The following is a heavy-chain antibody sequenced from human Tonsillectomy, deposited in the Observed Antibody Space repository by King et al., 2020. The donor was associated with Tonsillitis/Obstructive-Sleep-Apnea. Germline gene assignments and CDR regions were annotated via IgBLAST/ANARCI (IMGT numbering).Heavy chain of an antibody. CDR2: IWYDGSRQ. CDR3: ARGGWCSSTSCFNVYWFDP. V-gene: IGHV3-33*01. J-gene: IGHJ5*02. CDR1: GFTFRSYA. Sequence: VQLVESGGDVVQPGRSLRLSCAAPGFTFRSYAMHWVRQAPATGLECVAVIWYDGSRQHFSDPVKGQFTISSDNSRHTLYLQMNSLRAEDTAVYYCARGGWCSSTSCFNVYWFDPWGQGTLVTVSS. D-gene: IGHD2-2*01.